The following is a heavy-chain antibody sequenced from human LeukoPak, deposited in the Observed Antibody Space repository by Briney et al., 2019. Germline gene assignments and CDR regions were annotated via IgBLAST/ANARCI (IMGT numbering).Heavy chain of an antibody. CDR2: INPSGGST. CDR1: GYTFTSYY. V-gene: IGHV1-46*01. Sequence: ASVKVSCKASGYTFTSYYMHWVRQAPGQGLEWMGVINPSGGSTSYAQKFQGRVTMTRDMSTSTVYMELSSLRSEDTAVYYCASTHGGNSGAFDYWGQGTLVTVSS. J-gene: IGHJ4*02. CDR3: ASTHGGNSGAFDY. D-gene: IGHD4-23*01.